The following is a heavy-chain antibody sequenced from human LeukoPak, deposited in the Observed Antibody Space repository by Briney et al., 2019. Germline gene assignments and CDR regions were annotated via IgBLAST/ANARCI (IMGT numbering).Heavy chain of an antibody. CDR3: ARDMYYDILTGYYVNWFDP. J-gene: IGHJ5*02. CDR1: GFTFSSYS. D-gene: IGHD3-9*01. Sequence: PGGSLRLSCAASGFTFSSYSMNWVRQAPGKGLEWVSSISSSSSYIYYADSVKGRFTISRDNAKNSLYLQMNSLRAEDTAVYYCARDMYYDILTGYYVNWFDPWGQGTLVTVSS. V-gene: IGHV3-21*01. CDR2: ISSSSSYI.